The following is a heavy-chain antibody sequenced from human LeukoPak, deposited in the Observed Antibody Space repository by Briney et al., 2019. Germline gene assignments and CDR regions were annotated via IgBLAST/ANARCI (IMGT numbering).Heavy chain of an antibody. CDR1: GGSISSGGYY. J-gene: IGHJ4*02. D-gene: IGHD4-17*01. CDR3: ARGAGDYGETYDY. Sequence: NPSQTLSLTCTVSGGSISSGGYYWSWIRQHPGKGLEWIGYIYYSGSTYYNPSLKSRVTISVDTSKNQFSLKLSSVTAADTAVYYCARGAGDYGETYDYWGQGTLVTVSS. V-gene: IGHV4-31*03. CDR2: IYYSGST.